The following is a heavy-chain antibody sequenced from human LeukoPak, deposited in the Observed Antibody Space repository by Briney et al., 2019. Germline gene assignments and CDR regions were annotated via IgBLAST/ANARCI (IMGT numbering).Heavy chain of an antibody. CDR2: IYYSGST. V-gene: IGHV4-39*01. CDR3: ARHQHWFDP. Sequence: PSETLSLTCTVSGGSISSSSYYWRWIRHPPGKGLEWIGSIYYSGSTYYNPSLKSRVTISVDTSKNQFSLKLSSVTAADTAVYYCARHQHWFDPWGQGTLVTVSS. J-gene: IGHJ5*02. CDR1: GGSISSSSYY.